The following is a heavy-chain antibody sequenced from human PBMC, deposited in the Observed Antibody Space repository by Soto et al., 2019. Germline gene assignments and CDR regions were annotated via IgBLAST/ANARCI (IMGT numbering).Heavy chain of an antibody. CDR2: VYGGGNGA. J-gene: IGHJ6*02. V-gene: IGHV3-23*01. CDR1: GFTFSNFA. Sequence: EMQLLESGGGLVQPGGSLRLSCAASGFTFSNFAMSWVRQAPGKGLEWVSGVYGGGNGALYADSVKGRFIISRDNSKNTLYLHMNSLRAGDTAVYYCAEFEGALHHNYHMDVWGQGTTVTVSS. D-gene: IGHD1-1*01. CDR3: AEFEGALHHNYHMDV.